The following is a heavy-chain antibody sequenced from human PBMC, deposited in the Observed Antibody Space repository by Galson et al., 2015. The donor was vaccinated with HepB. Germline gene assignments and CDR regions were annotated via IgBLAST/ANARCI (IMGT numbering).Heavy chain of an antibody. Sequence: SVKVSCKASGYTFTSYGISWVRQAPGQGLEWMGWISAYNGNTNYAQKLQGRVTMTTDTSTSTAYMELRSLRSDDTAVYYCARSPTFPTVTTYLDYWGQGTLVTVSS. V-gene: IGHV1-18*01. D-gene: IGHD4-17*01. CDR1: GYTFTSYG. CDR3: ARSPTFPTVTTYLDY. J-gene: IGHJ4*02. CDR2: ISAYNGNT.